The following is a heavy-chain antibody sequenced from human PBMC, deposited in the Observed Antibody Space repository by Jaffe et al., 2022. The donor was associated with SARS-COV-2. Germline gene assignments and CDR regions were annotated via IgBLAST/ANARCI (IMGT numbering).Heavy chain of an antibody. D-gene: IGHD6-19*01. CDR1: GYTFIIYA. Sequence: QVQLVQSGAEVKKPGASVKVSCKASGYTFIIYALHWVRQAPGQRLEWMGWINTDNGNTKYSQKFQGRVTITMDTSTSSAYMELSSLRSEDTAVYYCARDRTRSSGWYGPFEYWGQGTLVTVSS. CDR3: ARDRTRSSGWYGPFEY. CDR2: INTDNGNT. J-gene: IGHJ4*02. V-gene: IGHV1-3*04.